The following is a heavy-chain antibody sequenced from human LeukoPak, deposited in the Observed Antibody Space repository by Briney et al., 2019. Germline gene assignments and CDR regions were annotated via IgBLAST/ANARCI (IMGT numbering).Heavy chain of an antibody. CDR2: ISAYNGNT. J-gene: IGHJ4*02. V-gene: IGHV1-18*01. D-gene: IGHD3-3*01. CDR3: ARDLEDFWSGITSY. CDR1: GYTFTSYG. Sequence: ASVKVSCKASGYTFTSYGISWVRQAPGQGLEWMGWISAYNGNTNYAQKLQGRVTMTTDTSISTAYMELSRLRSDDTAVYYCARDLEDFWSGITSYWGQGTLVTVSS.